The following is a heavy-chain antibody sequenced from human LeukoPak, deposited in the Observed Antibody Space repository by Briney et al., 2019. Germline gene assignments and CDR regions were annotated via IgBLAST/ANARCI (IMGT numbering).Heavy chain of an antibody. CDR3: AREDLGGDFWSGYNL. V-gene: IGHV3-7*01. Sequence: GGSLRLSCAASGFTFSSYWMSWVRQAPGKGLEWVANIKQDGSEKYYVDSVKGRFTISRDNAKNSLYLQMNSLRAEDTAVYYCAREDLGGDFWSGYNLWGQGTLVTVSS. D-gene: IGHD3-3*01. CDR1: GFTFSSYW. CDR2: IKQDGSEK. J-gene: IGHJ4*02.